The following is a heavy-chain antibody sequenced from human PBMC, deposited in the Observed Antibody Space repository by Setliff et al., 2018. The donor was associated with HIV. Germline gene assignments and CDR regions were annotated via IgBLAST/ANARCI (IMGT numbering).Heavy chain of an antibody. CDR3: VREGAGSGSYYLDF. D-gene: IGHD3-10*01. Sequence: PSETLSLTCAVSGDSMSSGDYSWNWIRQSPGKGLEWIGHIYHSGRTYYNPSLKNRVTMSVDRSKKQFSLNLSSVTAADTALYFCVREGAGSGSYYLDFWGQGILVTVS. CDR1: GDSMSSGDYS. CDR2: IYHSGRT. V-gene: IGHV4-30-2*06. J-gene: IGHJ4*02.